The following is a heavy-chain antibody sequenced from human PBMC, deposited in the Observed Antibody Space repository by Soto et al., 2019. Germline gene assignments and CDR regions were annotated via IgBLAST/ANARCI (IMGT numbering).Heavy chain of an antibody. J-gene: IGHJ6*02. Sequence: GASVKVSCKTSGGTFSSYTISWVRQAPGQGLEWMGGIIPIFGTADYAQKFQGRVTITADESTSTAYMELSSLRSEDTAVYYCASPVATVYYYYGMDVWGQGTTVTVSS. CDR1: GGTFSSYT. CDR2: IIPIFGTA. CDR3: ASPVATVYYYYGMDV. D-gene: IGHD2-21*02. V-gene: IGHV1-69*13.